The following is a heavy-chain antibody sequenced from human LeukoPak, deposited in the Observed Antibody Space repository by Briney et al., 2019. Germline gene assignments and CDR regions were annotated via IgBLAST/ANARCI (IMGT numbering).Heavy chain of an antibody. V-gene: IGHV4-4*07. D-gene: IGHD2/OR15-2a*01. CDR2: IYTSGRV. J-gene: IGHJ5*02. CDR3: AALHYFGHGATRT. CDR1: GASIKSYH. Sequence: SETLSPTCSVSGASIKSYHWSWIRQSAGKGLEWIGRIYTSGRVDHNPSLENRVSMSVDMSRNELLLELDSVTAADTGVYCCAALHYFGHGATRTWGQGTLVTVSS.